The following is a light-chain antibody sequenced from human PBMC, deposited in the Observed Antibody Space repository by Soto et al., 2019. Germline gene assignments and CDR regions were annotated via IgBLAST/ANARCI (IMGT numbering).Light chain of an antibody. CDR2: DAS. V-gene: IGKV3-11*01. Sequence: EVVTTESPATLSVSPGERATLSCRASQSVSSYLAWYQQKPGQAPRLLIYDASNRATGIPARFSGSGSGTDFTLTISSLEPEDFAVYYCQQRSNWPPITFGQGTRLEI. CDR1: QSVSSY. J-gene: IGKJ5*01. CDR3: QQRSNWPPIT.